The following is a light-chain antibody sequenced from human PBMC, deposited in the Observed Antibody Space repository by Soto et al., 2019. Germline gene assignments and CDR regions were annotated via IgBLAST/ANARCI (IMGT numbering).Light chain of an antibody. CDR2: GAS. CDR1: QPIATY. CDR3: QQSYSTVWYT. J-gene: IGKJ2*01. Sequence: DIQMTQSPSSLSASVGDRVTITCRASQPIATYLSWYQQRPGKAPKLLIYGASTLQSGVPSRFSGSGSGTDFTLTISGLQHDDFQAYYCQQSYSTVWYTFGQGTKLEIK. V-gene: IGKV1-39*01.